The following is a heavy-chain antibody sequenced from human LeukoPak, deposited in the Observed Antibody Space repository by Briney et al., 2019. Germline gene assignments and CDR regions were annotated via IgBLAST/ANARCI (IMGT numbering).Heavy chain of an antibody. J-gene: IGHJ4*02. CDR1: GFPFSSYA. D-gene: IGHD6-13*01. V-gene: IGHV3-23*01. CDR3: AKDGIAAAGGFDY. CDR2: ISWSGGST. Sequence: GGSLRLSCAASGFPFSSYAMSWVRQAPGKGLEWVSAISWSGGSTYYADSVKGRFTISRDNSKNTLYLQMNSLRAEDTAVYYCAKDGIAAAGGFDYWGQGTLVTVSS.